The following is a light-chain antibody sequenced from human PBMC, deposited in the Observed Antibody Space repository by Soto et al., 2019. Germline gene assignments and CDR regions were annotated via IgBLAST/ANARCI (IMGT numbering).Light chain of an antibody. Sequence: QSVLTQPPSVSGAPGQRVTISCTGSSSNIGAGYDVHWYQQLPGTAPKLLIYGNSNRPSGVPDRFSGSKSGTSASLAITGLQAEDEADYSCQSYDSSLLYVFGTGTKVTVL. CDR3: QSYDSSLLYV. CDR2: GNS. J-gene: IGLJ1*01. CDR1: SSNIGAGYD. V-gene: IGLV1-40*01.